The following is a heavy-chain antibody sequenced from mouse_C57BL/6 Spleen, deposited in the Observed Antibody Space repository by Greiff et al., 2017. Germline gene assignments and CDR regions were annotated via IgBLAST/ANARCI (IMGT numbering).Heavy chain of an antibody. CDR3: ARHEGAFITTVDWYVDV. CDR1: GYTFTEYT. CDR2: FYPGSGSI. D-gene: IGHD1-1*01. Sequence: VQRVESGAELVKPGASVKLSCKASGYTFTEYTIHWVKQRSGQGLEWIGWFYPGSGSIKYNEKFKDKATLTADKSSSTVYMELSRLTSEDSAVYFCARHEGAFITTVDWYVDVWGTGTTVTVSS. V-gene: IGHV1-62-2*01. J-gene: IGHJ1*03.